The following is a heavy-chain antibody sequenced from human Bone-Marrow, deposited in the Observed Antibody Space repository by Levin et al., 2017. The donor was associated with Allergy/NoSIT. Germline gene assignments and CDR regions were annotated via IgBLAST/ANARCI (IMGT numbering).Heavy chain of an antibody. CDR2: ISPDRGGA. V-gene: IGHV1-2*06. CDR1: GYTFSGYY. J-gene: IGHJ5*02. Sequence: ALVKVSCRTSGYTFSGYYMHWVRQAPGQGLEWMGRISPDRGGATYAQKFEGRVTLTRDTSISTAYMELRRLRSDDTAVYYCPRGRTLGRVVYNWFDPWGQGTLVTVSS. D-gene: IGHD2-8*02. CDR3: PRGRTLGRVVYNWFDP.